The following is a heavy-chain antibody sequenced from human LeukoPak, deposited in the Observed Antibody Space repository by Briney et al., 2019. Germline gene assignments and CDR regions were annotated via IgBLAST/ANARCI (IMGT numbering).Heavy chain of an antibody. V-gene: IGHV3-74*01. CDR1: GFTFSSYW. J-gene: IGHJ2*01. D-gene: IGHD5-18*01. CDR2: INSDGSST. CDR3: ARGDTAMAYWYFDL. Sequence: RGGSLRLSCAASGFTFSSYWMHWVRQAPGKGLVWVSRINSDGSSTSYADSVTGRFTISRDNAKNTLYLQMNSLRAEDTAVYYCARGDTAMAYWYFDLWGRGTLVTVSS.